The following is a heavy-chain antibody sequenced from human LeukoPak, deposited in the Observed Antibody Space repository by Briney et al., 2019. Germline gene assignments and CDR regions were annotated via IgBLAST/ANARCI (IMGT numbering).Heavy chain of an antibody. J-gene: IGHJ4*02. D-gene: IGHD3-3*01. CDR2: ISYDGSNK. V-gene: IGHV3-30*18. Sequence: GGSLRLSCAASGFTFSSYGMHWVRQAPGKGLEWVAVISYDGSNKYYADSVKGRFTISRDNSKNTLYLQMNSLRAEDTAVYYCANGITIFGVVIGPFDYWGQGTLVTVSS. CDR1: GFTFSSYG. CDR3: ANGITIFGVVIGPFDY.